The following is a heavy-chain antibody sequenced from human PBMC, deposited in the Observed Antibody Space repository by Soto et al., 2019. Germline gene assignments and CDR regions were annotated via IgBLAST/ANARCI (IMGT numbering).Heavy chain of an antibody. CDR3: ARGYDILTGSYLFDY. CDR1: GYVFASYA. CDR2: ITAYNGNT. V-gene: IGHV1-18*01. J-gene: IGHJ4*02. D-gene: IGHD3-9*01. Sequence: ASVKVSCKASGYVFASYAITWVRQAPGQGLEWLGWITAYNGNTNYAQKFQGRVTMTTDTSTNTAYMELRSLTADDTAVYFCARGYDILTGSYLFDYWGQGALVTVS.